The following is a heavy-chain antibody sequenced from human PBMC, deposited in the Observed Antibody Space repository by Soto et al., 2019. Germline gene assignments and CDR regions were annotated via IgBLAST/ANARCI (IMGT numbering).Heavy chain of an antibody. J-gene: IGHJ6*02. CDR1: GGTFSSYA. D-gene: IGHD2-15*01. V-gene: IGHV1-69*13. CDR2: IIPIFGTA. Sequence: VKVSCKASGGTFSSYAISWVRQAPGQGLEWMGGIIPIFGTANYAQKLQGRVTITADESTSTAYMELSSLRSEDTAVYYCARHPGGRGYYYGMDVWGQGTTVTVSS. CDR3: ARHPGGRGYYYGMDV.